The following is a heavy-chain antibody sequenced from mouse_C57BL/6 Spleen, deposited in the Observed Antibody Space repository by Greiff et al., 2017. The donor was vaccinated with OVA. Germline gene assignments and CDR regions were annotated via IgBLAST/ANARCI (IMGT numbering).Heavy chain of an antibody. Sequence: EVQLVESGGGLVKPGGSLKLSCAASGFIFSSYTMSWVSQTPEKRLEWVATISGGGGNTYYPDSVKGRFTISRDNAKNTLYLQMSSLRSEDTALYYCARQGDYEGFLDDWGQGATLTVSS. CDR2: ISGGGGNT. D-gene: IGHD2-4*01. CDR3: ARQGDYEGFLDD. CDR1: GFIFSSYT. J-gene: IGHJ2*01. V-gene: IGHV5-9*01.